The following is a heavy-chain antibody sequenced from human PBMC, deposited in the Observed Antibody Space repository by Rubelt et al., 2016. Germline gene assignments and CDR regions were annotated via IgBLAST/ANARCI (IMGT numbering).Heavy chain of an antibody. V-gene: IGHV1-2*02. CDR3: ARFAIGGHSSGYLFDY. CDR1: GYTFTGYY. CDR2: INPNSGGT. Sequence: QVQLVQSGAEVKKPGASVKVSCKASGYTFTGYYMHWVRQAPGQGLEWMGWINPNSGGTNYAQNCQGRVTMTRDTSISTAYMELSRLRSDDTAVYYCARFAIGGHSSGYLFDYWGQGTLVTVSS. J-gene: IGHJ4*02. D-gene: IGHD3-22*01.